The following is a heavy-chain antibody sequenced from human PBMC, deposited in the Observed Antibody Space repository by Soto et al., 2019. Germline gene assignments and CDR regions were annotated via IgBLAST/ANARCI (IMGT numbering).Heavy chain of an antibody. Sequence: GASVKVSCKPSGYTFTTYAISWVRQAPGQGLEWMGWTNTYSGNTNYAQKLQGRVTMTTDTSTSTAYMELRSLRSDDTAVYYCARESCGGDCYSGLDQWGQGTLVTVSS. CDR3: ARESCGGDCYSGLDQ. CDR2: TNTYSGNT. CDR1: GYTFTTYA. V-gene: IGHV1-18*01. J-gene: IGHJ4*02. D-gene: IGHD2-21*02.